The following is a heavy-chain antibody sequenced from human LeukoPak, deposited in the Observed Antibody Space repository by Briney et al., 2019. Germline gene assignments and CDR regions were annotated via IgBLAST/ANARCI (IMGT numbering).Heavy chain of an antibody. CDR1: GYTFSVYY. D-gene: IGHD3-9*01. CDR2: INPNSGGT. CDR3: ARSAGYFDWLLYWFDP. V-gene: IGHV1-2*02. J-gene: IGHJ5*02. Sequence: ASVKVSCKASGYTFSVYYMNWVRQAPGQGLEWMGWINPNSGGTNYAQKFQGRVTMTRDTSISTAYLELSRLTSDDTAVYYCARSAGYFDWLLYWFDPWGQGTLVTVSS.